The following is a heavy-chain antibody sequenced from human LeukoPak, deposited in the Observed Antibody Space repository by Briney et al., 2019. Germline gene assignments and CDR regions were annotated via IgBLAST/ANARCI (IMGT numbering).Heavy chain of an antibody. V-gene: IGHV4-59*01. Sequence: SETLSLTCTVSGGSISSYYWSWIRQPPGKGLEWIGYIYYSGSTNYNPSLKSRVTISVDTSKNQFSLKLSSVTAADTAVYYCARSVGAPAFYYYYYGMDVWGKGTTVTVSS. J-gene: IGHJ6*04. D-gene: IGHD1-26*01. CDR2: IYYSGST. CDR3: ARSVGAPAFYYYYYGMDV. CDR1: GGSISSYY.